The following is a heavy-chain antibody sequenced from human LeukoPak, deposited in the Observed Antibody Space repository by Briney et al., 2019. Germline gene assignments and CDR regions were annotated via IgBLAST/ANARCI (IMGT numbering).Heavy chain of an antibody. CDR2: IYSGGTT. CDR1: GFSVSSNF. V-gene: IGHV3-53*01. J-gene: IGHJ4*02. CDR3: AKDGLYYDGSEHVYYFDS. Sequence: GGSLRLSCAASGFSVSSNFMSWVRQAPEKGLEWVSVIYSGGTTYYADSVKGRFTISRDNSKNTLYLQMNSLRAEDTALYYCAKDGLYYDGSEHVYYFDSWGQGTLVTVSS. D-gene: IGHD3-22*01.